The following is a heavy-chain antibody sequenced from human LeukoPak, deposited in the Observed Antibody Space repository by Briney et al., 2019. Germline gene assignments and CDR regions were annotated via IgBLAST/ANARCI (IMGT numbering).Heavy chain of an antibody. CDR1: GYTFTSYG. Sequence: ASVKVSCNASGYTFTSYGISWVRQAPGQGLELMGWISAYNGNTNYAQKLQGRVTMTTDTSTSTAYMELRSLRSDDTAVYYCARDSASRGPAAILMSWLHYYYGMDVWGQGTTVTVSS. V-gene: IGHV1-18*01. CDR3: ARDSASRGPAAILMSWLHYYYGMDV. J-gene: IGHJ6*02. CDR2: ISAYNGNT. D-gene: IGHD2-2*02.